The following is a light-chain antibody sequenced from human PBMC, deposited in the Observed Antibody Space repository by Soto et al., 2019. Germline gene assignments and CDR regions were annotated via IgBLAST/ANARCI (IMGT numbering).Light chain of an antibody. J-gene: IGKJ1*01. Sequence: EIVLTQSPGTLSVSPGERATLSCRSSQSVSSKLAWYQQKPGHAPRLLFYGMSTGATGIPPRFSGSGSETDFPFSTCSLKVEDFAFFYCQKYNNWPGTFGQGTRV. V-gene: IGKV3-15*01. CDR2: GMS. CDR3: QKYNNWPGT. CDR1: QSVSSK.